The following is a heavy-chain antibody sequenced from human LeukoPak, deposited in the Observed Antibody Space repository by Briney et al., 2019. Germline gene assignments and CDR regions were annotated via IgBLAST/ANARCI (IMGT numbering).Heavy chain of an antibody. CDR2: IKQDGSEK. V-gene: IGHV3-7*05. D-gene: IGHD1-26*01. CDR1: GFTFRDYW. J-gene: IGHJ4*02. CDR3: ARDGTSIVGSLDY. Sequence: GGSLRLSCAASGFTFRDYWMNWVRQAPGKGLEWVASIKQDGSEKYYVDSVKGRFTISRDNDKNSLYLQMNSLRAEDTAVYYCARDGTSIVGSLDYWGQGTLVTVSS.